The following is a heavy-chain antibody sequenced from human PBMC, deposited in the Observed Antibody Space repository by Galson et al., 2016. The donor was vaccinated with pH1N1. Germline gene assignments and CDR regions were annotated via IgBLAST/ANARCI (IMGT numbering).Heavy chain of an antibody. CDR3: VRAVGAMEAY. V-gene: IGHV3-7*01. J-gene: IGHJ4*02. Sequence: SLRLSCAGSGFTFSSYWMHWVRQAPGKGLEWVANIKQDGSDKYYVDSVKGRFTIYRDNAKNSLYLQMNSLRAEDTAVYYCVRAVGAMEAYWSQGTLVTVSS. D-gene: IGHD2-15*01. CDR2: IKQDGSDK. CDR1: GFTFSSYW.